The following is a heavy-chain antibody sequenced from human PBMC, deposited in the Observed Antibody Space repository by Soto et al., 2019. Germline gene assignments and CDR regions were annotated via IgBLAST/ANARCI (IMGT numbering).Heavy chain of an antibody. Sequence: QVQLQESGPGLLKPSGTLSLTCAVSGGSISTNWWSWVRQPPGKGLEWIGEIYHSGDTNYNPSLTRRVTISVDKSTNPFSLRLSSVTAADTAGYFCARSDTFYIARWGQGTLVTVSS. CDR2: IYHSGDT. D-gene: IGHD3-10*01. CDR1: GGSISTNW. J-gene: IGHJ4*02. V-gene: IGHV4-4*02. CDR3: ARSDTFYIAR.